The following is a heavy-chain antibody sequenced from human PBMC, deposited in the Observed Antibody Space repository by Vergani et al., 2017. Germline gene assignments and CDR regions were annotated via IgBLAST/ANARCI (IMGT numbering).Heavy chain of an antibody. D-gene: IGHD1-1*01. V-gene: IGHV3-43*01. Sequence: EVQLVESGGVVVQPGGSLRLSCAASGFTFDDYTMHWVRQAPGKGLEWVCLISWDGGSTYYADSVKGRFTISRDNSKYSLYLQMNSLRTEDTALYYCAKDMGQLEPSIDIWGQGTMVTVSS. J-gene: IGHJ3*02. CDR2: ISWDGGST. CDR1: GFTFDDYT. CDR3: AKDMGQLEPSIDI.